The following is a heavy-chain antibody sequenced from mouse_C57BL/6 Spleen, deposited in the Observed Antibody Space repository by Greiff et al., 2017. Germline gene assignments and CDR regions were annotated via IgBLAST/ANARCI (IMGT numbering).Heavy chain of an antibody. D-gene: IGHD2-4*01. J-gene: IGHJ4*01. CDR3: ARRADYSYAMDY. Sequence: QVQLKESGAELVRPGTSVKVSCKASGYAFTNYLIEWVKQRPGQGLEWIGVINPGSGGTNYNEKFKGKATLTADKSSSTAYMQLSSLTSEDSAVYFCARRADYSYAMDYWGQGTSVTVSS. CDR2: INPGSGGT. CDR1: GYAFTNYL. V-gene: IGHV1-54*01.